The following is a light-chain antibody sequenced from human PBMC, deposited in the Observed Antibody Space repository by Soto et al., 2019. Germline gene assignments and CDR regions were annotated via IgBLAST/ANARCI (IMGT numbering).Light chain of an antibody. Sequence: DIQMTQSPSTLSASVGDRVTITCRASQSIRSWLAWYQQKPGKAPKLLIYKASSLESGVPSRFSGSGSGTEFTLTISSLQSEDFAVYYCHQYNDWAGWTFGQGTKVDIK. CDR3: HQYNDWAGWT. V-gene: IGKV1-5*03. J-gene: IGKJ1*01. CDR1: QSIRSW. CDR2: KAS.